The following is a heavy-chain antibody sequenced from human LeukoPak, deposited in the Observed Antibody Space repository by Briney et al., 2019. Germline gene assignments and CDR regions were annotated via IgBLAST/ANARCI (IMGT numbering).Heavy chain of an antibody. V-gene: IGHV4-34*01. CDR3: ARGGSGSTSALFDY. D-gene: IGHD2-2*01. J-gene: IGHJ4*02. CDR1: GGSISSYY. CDR2: INHSGST. Sequence: SETLSLTCTVSGGSISSYYWSWIRQPPGKGLEWIGEINHSGSTNYNPSLKSRVTISVDTSKNQFSLKLSSVTAADTAVYYCARGGSGSTSALFDYWGQGTLVTVSS.